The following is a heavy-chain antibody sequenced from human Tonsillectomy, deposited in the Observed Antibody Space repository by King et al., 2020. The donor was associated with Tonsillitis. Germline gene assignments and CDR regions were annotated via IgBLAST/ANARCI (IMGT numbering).Heavy chain of an antibody. CDR1: TDTFTRDF. J-gene: IGHJ3*02. CDR2: INPTFGST. D-gene: IGHD1/OR15-1a*01. CDR3: AREGEQGEYVAFDI. Sequence: QLVQSGAEVRKPGASVKVSCTTSTDTFTRDFLHWVRQAPGQGLEWMGMINPTFGSTNYAQKFQGRVTVTRDTSTSTVYLELTSLRSEDTAIYYCAREGEQGEYVAFDIWGQGKRVPVS. V-gene: IGHV1-46*01.